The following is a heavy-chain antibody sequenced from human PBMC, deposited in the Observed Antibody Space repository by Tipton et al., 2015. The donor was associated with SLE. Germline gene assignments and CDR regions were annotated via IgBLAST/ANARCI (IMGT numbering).Heavy chain of an antibody. CDR3: ARVSVAASCYYWYGMDV. CDR1: GFTFSSYA. D-gene: IGHD2-15*01. CDR2: ISSNGGST. Sequence: SLRLSCAASGFTFSSYAMHWVRQAPGKGLEYVSAISSNGGSTYYANSVKGRFTISRDNSKNTLYLQMGSLRAEDMAVYYCARVSVAASCYYWYGMDVWGRGPTVTFSS. V-gene: IGHV3-64*01. J-gene: IGHJ6*04.